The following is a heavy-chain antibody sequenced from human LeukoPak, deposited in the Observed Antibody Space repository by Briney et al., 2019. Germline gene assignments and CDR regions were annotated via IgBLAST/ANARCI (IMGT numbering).Heavy chain of an antibody. J-gene: IGHJ4*02. CDR1: GFTFSSYW. CDR3: ATERWLQLSTLDY. V-gene: IGHV3-74*01. CDR2: INSDGSST. Sequence: GGSLRLSCAASGFTFSSYWMHWVRQAPGKGLVWVSRINSDGSSTSYADSVKGRFTISRDNSKNTLYLQMNSLRAEDTAVYYCATERWLQLSTLDYWGQGTLVTVSS. D-gene: IGHD5-24*01.